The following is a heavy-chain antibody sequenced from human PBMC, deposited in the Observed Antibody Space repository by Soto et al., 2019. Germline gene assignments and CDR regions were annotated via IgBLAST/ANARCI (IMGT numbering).Heavy chain of an antibody. CDR3: AGQGGIVVVVAAHRAWFDP. CDR1: GGSISSSSYY. D-gene: IGHD2-15*01. J-gene: IGHJ5*02. V-gene: IGHV4-39*01. CDR2: IYYSGST. Sequence: SETLSLTCTVSGGSISSSSYYWDWIRQPPGKGLEWIGSIYYSGSTYYNPSLKSRVTISVDTSKNQFSLKLSSVTAADTAVYYCAGQGGIVVVVAAHRAWFDPWGQGTLVTVS.